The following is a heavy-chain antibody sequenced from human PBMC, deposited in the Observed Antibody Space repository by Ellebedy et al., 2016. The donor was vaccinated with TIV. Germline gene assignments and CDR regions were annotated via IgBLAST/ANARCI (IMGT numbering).Heavy chain of an antibody. J-gene: IGHJ4*02. D-gene: IGHD3-10*01. CDR1: GFTFSSYA. Sequence: PGGSLRLSCAASGFTFSSYAMHWVRQAPGKGLEWVADIWYDGSNKYYADSVKGRFTISRDNSKNTLYLQMNSLRAEDTAVYYCASVVRGAGNYWGQGTLVTVSS. CDR2: IWYDGSNK. V-gene: IGHV3-33*08. CDR3: ASVVRGAGNY.